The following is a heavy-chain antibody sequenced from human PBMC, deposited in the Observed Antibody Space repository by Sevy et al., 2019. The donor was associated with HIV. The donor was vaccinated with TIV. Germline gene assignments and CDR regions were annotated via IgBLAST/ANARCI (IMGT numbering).Heavy chain of an antibody. CDR3: AREGIAVAGTYYYGMDV. CDR2: ISWNSGSI. J-gene: IGHJ6*02. D-gene: IGHD6-19*01. V-gene: IGHV3-9*01. Sequence: GGSLRLSCAASGFTFDDYAMHWVRQAPGKGLEWVSGISWNSGSIGYADSVKGRFTISRDNAKNSLYLQMNSLRAEDTAVYYCAREGIAVAGTYYYGMDVWGQGTTVTVSS. CDR1: GFTFDDYA.